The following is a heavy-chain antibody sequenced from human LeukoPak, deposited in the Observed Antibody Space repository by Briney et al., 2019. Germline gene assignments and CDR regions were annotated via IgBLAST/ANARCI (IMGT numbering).Heavy chain of an antibody. D-gene: IGHD3-3*01. CDR2: ITSSSST. CDR3: ARVGFYDFWSGINFFDY. J-gene: IGHJ4*02. V-gene: IGHV3-21*01. Sequence: GGSLRISCAASGFTFCSYSVNWVRQAPGKGLEWDSSITSSSSTYYSDSVKGRFTTSRDNSKNSLYLQMNSLGVQNTAVCYCARVGFYDFWSGINFFDYWGQGTLVTVSS. CDR1: GFTFCSYS.